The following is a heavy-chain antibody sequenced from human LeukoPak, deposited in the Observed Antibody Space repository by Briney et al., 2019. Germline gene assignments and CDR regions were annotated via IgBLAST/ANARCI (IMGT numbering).Heavy chain of an antibody. J-gene: IGHJ5*02. CDR2: IIPILGIA. Sequence: GSSVKVSCKASGGTFSSYAISWVRQAPGQGLEWMGRIIPILGIANYAQKFQGRVTITADKSTSTAYMELSSLRSDDTAVYYCARDSIVLMVYAMPNWFDPWGQGTLVTVSS. V-gene: IGHV1-69*04. CDR3: ARDSIVLMVYAMPNWFDP. D-gene: IGHD2-8*01. CDR1: GGTFSSYA.